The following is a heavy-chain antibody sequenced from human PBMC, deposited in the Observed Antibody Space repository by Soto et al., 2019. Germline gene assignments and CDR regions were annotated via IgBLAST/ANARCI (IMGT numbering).Heavy chain of an antibody. Sequence: SVKVSFKAFGYTFTSYDIHWVRPGPGQRLEWMGGIIPIFGTANYAQKFQGRVTITADESTSTAYMELSSLRSEDTAVYYCARGGVAVAEYYYYGMDVWGQGTTVTVSS. V-gene: IGHV1-69*01. D-gene: IGHD6-19*01. CDR2: IIPIFGTA. J-gene: IGHJ6*02. CDR3: ARGGVAVAEYYYYGMDV. CDR1: GYTFTSYD.